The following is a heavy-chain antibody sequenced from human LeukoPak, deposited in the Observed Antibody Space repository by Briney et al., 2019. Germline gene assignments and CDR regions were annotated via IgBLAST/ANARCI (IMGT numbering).Heavy chain of an antibody. CDR1: GFSFDDYG. D-gene: IGHD3-3*01. Sequence: PGGSLRLSCAASGFSFDDYGMSWVRQAPGKGLEWVSGINWNGGSTGYADSVKGRFTISRDNAKNSLSLQMNSLGVEDTALYYCARGGISIFGVVIYMDVWGKGTTVTVSS. CDR2: INWNGGST. V-gene: IGHV3-20*04. J-gene: IGHJ6*03. CDR3: ARGGISIFGVVIYMDV.